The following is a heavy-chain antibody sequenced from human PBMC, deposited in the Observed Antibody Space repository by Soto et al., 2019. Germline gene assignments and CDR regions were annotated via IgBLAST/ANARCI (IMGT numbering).Heavy chain of an antibody. Sequence: QVQLVQSGAEVKKPGSSVKVSCKASGNTLSSYAFTWLRQAPGKGFELMGTIIPILRTTEYEQKFQGRVTITADESTTTVYMELSGLTSGDTGIYFCARGYQPILPFDFWGQGTRVTVSS. CDR1: GNTLSSYA. J-gene: IGHJ4*02. CDR3: ARGYQPILPFDF. CDR2: IIPILRTT. D-gene: IGHD2-15*01. V-gene: IGHV1-69*11.